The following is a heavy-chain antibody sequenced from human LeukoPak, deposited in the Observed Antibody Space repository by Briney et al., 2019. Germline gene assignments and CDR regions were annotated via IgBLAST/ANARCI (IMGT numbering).Heavy chain of an antibody. V-gene: IGHV3-30-3*01. CDR2: ISYDGSNK. CDR3: AREPNFDWLSRFDY. D-gene: IGHD3-9*01. CDR1: GFTFSSYA. J-gene: IGHJ4*02. Sequence: PGRSLRLSCAASGFTFSSYAMHWVRQAPGKGLEWVAVISYDGSNKYYADSVEGRFTISRDNSKNTLYLQMNSLRAEDTAVYYCAREPNFDWLSRFDYWGQGTLVTVSS.